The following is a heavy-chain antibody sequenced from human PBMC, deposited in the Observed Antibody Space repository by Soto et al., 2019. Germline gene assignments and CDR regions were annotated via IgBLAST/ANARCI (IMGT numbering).Heavy chain of an antibody. Sequence: TXETLSLTCTVAGCSVSSGGYYWSWIRQPPGKGLEWIGYIYYNGGTNYNPSLNSRVTMSVDTSKNQFSLKLTSVTTADTAVYYCARDPGYVDPWGQGTMVTVSS. CDR1: GCSVSSGGYY. CDR2: IYYNGGT. CDR3: ARDPGYVDP. J-gene: IGHJ3*01. D-gene: IGHD2-2*01. V-gene: IGHV4-61*08.